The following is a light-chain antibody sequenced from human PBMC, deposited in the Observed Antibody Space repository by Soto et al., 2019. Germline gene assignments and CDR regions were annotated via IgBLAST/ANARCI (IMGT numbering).Light chain of an antibody. Sequence: DIQMTQSPSTLSASVGDRVTITCRASQSISSWLAWYQQKPGKAPKLLIFKASTLQSGVPSRFSGSGSGTEFTLTISSLQTDDFATYYCQQYNRYPETFGQGTKVEIK. CDR1: QSISSW. CDR3: QQYNRYPET. CDR2: KAS. J-gene: IGKJ1*01. V-gene: IGKV1-5*03.